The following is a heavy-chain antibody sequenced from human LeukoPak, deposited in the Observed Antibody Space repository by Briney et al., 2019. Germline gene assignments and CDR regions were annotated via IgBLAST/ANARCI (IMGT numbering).Heavy chain of an antibody. J-gene: IGHJ6*03. CDR1: RFTFSSYS. CDR3: ASSLVAGYYYYSYYYMDV. CDR2: ISSSSNYI. Sequence: GGSLRLSCAASRFTFSSYSMNWVRQAPGKGLEWVSSISSSSNYIYYADSVKGRFTISRDNAKNSLYLQMNSLRAEDTAVYYCASSLVAGYYYYSYYYMDVWGKGTTVTVSS. V-gene: IGHV3-21*01. D-gene: IGHD5-18*01.